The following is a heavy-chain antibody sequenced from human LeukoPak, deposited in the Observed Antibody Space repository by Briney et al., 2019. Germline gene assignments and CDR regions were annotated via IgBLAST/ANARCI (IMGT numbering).Heavy chain of an antibody. CDR3: ARDYIALPGTFDP. J-gene: IGHJ5*02. CDR2: IYSSGST. Sequence: SETLSLTCSVSGGSISSYYWSWIRQPAGKGLEWIGLIYSSGSTNYNPSLKSRVTMSVDTSKNQFSLKLSSVTAADSAVYYCARDYIALPGTFDPWGQGTLVTVSS. V-gene: IGHV4-4*07. D-gene: IGHD6-19*01. CDR1: GGSISSYY.